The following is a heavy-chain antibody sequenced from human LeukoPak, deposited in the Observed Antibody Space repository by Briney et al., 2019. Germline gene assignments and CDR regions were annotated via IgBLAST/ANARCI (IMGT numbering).Heavy chain of an antibody. CDR1: GGTFSSYA. CDR2: IIPIFGTA. D-gene: IGHD4-11*01. Sequence: SVKVSCKASGGTFSSYAISWVRQAPGQGLEWMGGIIPIFGTANYAQKFQGRVTITADESTSTAYMELSILRSEDTAVYYCATKRMCSNFDYYYYYMDVWGKGTTVTVSS. CDR3: ATKRMCSNFDYYYYYMDV. J-gene: IGHJ6*03. V-gene: IGHV1-69*01.